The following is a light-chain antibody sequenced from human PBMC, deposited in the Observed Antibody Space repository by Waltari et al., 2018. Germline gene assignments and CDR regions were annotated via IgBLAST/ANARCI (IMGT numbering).Light chain of an antibody. CDR3: CSFRGSYTYV. J-gene: IGLJ1*01. CDR1: TNDVSASTY. CDR2: DIS. Sequence: QSALTQPRSVTGSPGQSVTISCTGITNDVSASTYVPWFQQLPGSAPKLLTFDISERPSGVPDRFSGSKSANTASLTISGLQPEDEATYFCCSFRGSYTYVFGPGSSVTV. V-gene: IGLV2-11*01.